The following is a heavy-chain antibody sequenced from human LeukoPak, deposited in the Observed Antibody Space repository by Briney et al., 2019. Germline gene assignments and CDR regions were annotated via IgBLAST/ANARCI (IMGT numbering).Heavy chain of an antibody. CDR1: GFTFSSYS. CDR3: ARGQNSGYETVDAFDI. V-gene: IGHV3-21*01. J-gene: IGHJ3*02. D-gene: IGHD5-12*01. CDR2: ISSSSSYI. Sequence: GGSLRLSCAASGFTFSSYSMNWVRQAPGKGLEWVSSISSSSSYIYYADSVKGRFTISRDNAKNSLYLQMNSLRAEDTAVYYCARGQNSGYETVDAFDIWGQGTMVTVSS.